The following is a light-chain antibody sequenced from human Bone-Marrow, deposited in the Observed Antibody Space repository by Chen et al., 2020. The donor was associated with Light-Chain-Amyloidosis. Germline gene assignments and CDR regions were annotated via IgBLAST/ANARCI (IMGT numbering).Light chain of an antibody. V-gene: IGLV1-40*01. Sequence: QSVLTQPPSMSEAPGHRVTISCTGSRSNLGSGDDVHWYQQLPGTSAKLLIYDSDMRPSGVPERLSAAKSGTSASLSIAGRKVADEADYYCQYYDTALLSLVFGGGTKLTV. CDR2: DSD. CDR1: RSNLGSGDD. CDR3: QYYDTALLSLV. J-gene: IGLJ2*01.